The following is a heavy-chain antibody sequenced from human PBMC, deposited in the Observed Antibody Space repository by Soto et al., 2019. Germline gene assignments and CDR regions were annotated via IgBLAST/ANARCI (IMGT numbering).Heavy chain of an antibody. D-gene: IGHD2-15*01. V-gene: IGHV4-59*01. J-gene: IGHJ4*02. CDR2: IYYSGST. Sequence: SETLSLTCTVSGGSISSYYWSWIRQPPGKGLEWIGYIYYSGSTNYNPSLKSRVTISVDTSKNQFSLKLSSVTAADTAVYYCARDRGYCSGGSCYPPPYYFDSWGQGTLVTVSS. CDR3: ARDRGYCSGGSCYPPPYYFDS. CDR1: GGSISSYY.